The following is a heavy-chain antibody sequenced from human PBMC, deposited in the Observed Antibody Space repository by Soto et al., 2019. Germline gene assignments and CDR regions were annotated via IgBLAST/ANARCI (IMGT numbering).Heavy chain of an antibody. CDR1: GFTFDDYA. CDR2: LSWNGVTI. J-gene: IGHJ6*02. D-gene: IGHD3-22*01. V-gene: IGHV3-9*01. CDR3: AASRAYDSSDYSCFHYGMDV. Sequence: EAQLVESGGDLVQPGRSLRLSCAASGFTFDDYAMHWVRQIPGKGLQWISGLSWNGVTIGYAASVKGRFTISRDNAKRSLYLQMNGLRPDDTALYYCAASRAYDSSDYSCFHYGMDVWGLGTTVTVS.